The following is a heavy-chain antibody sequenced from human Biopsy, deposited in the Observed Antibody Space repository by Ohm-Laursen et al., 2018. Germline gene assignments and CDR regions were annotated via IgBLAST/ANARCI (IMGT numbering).Heavy chain of an antibody. V-gene: IGHV1-2*02. Sequence: SVKVSCKASGYTFTGYHVHWVRQAPGQGLEWMGWINAKTGEANYAQKFQGRVTMSRDTSISTAYEDLSSLRSDGTAVYYCTRGGYYYDSLAYYYWFDPWGQGTLVTVSS. CDR3: TRGGYYYDSLAYYYWFDP. J-gene: IGHJ5*02. D-gene: IGHD3-22*01. CDR1: GYTFTGYH. CDR2: INAKTGEA.